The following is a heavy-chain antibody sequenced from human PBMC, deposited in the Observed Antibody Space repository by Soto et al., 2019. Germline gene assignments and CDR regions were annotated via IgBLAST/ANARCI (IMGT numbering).Heavy chain of an antibody. J-gene: IGHJ4*02. CDR1: GFTFSSYA. Sequence: TGGSLRLSCAASGFTFSSYAMSWVRQAPGKGLEWVSAISGSGGSTYYADSVKGRFTISRDNSKNTLYLQMNSLRAEDTAVYYCAKAHFGDPTPLDYWGQGTLVTVSS. D-gene: IGHD4-17*01. CDR2: ISGSGGST. V-gene: IGHV3-23*01. CDR3: AKAHFGDPTPLDY.